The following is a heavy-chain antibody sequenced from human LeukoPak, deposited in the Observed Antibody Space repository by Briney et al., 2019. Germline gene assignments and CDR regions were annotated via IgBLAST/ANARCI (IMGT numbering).Heavy chain of an antibody. J-gene: IGHJ4*02. CDR1: GYTFTGYY. Sequence: ASVKVSCKASGYTFTGYYMHWVRQAPGQGLEWMGRINPNSGGTNYAQKFQGRVTMTRDTSISTAYMELSRLRSDDTAVYYCARDILRSTGGDYWGQGTLVTVSS. CDR3: ARDILRSTGGDY. V-gene: IGHV1-2*06. CDR2: INPNSGGT. D-gene: IGHD4-17*01.